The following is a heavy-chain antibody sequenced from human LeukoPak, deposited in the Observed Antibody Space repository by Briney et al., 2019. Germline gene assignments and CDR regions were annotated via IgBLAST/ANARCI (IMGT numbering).Heavy chain of an antibody. Sequence: SESLSLTCTVSGGSISSSSYYWGWIRQPPGKGLEWIGSIYYSGSTYYNPSLKSRVTISVDTSKNQFSLKLSSVTAADTAVYYCANLGHIVVVPAAMKYYYYGMDVWGQGTTVTVSS. D-gene: IGHD2-2*01. J-gene: IGHJ6*02. CDR2: IYYSGST. CDR1: GGSISSSSYY. V-gene: IGHV4-39*01. CDR3: ANLGHIVVVPAAMKYYYYGMDV.